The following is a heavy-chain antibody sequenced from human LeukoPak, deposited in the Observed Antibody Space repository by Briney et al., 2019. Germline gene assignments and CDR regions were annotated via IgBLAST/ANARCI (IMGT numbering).Heavy chain of an antibody. CDR1: GGSISSGDYY. Sequence: SQTLSLTCTVSGGSISSGDYYWSWIRQPPGKGLEWIGYIYYSGSTYYNPSLKSRVTISVDTSKNQFSLKLSSVTAADTAVYYCARGGYSGYVGYFDYWGQGTLVTVSS. V-gene: IGHV4-30-4*01. D-gene: IGHD5-12*01. J-gene: IGHJ4*02. CDR3: ARGGYSGYVGYFDY. CDR2: IYYSGST.